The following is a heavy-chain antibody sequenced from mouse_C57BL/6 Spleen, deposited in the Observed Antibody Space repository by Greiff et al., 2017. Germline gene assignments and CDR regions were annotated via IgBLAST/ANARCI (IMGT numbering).Heavy chain of an antibody. CDR1: GYTFTSYW. CDR2: IYPSDSET. J-gene: IGHJ2*01. CDR3: ARGIYYGSIYDFDY. D-gene: IGHD1-1*01. V-gene: IGHV1-61*01. Sequence: QVQLQQPGAELVRPGSSVKLSCKASGYTFTSYWMDWVKQRPGQGLEWIGNIYPSDSETHYNQKFKDKATLTVDKSSSTAYMQLSSLTSVDSAVYYCARGIYYGSIYDFDYWGQGTTLTVSS.